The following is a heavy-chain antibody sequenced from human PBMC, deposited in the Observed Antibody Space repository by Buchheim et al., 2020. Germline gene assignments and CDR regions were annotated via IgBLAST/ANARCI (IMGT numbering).Heavy chain of an antibody. CDR1: GFTVSSNY. J-gene: IGHJ4*02. V-gene: IGHV3-66*01. D-gene: IGHD3-22*01. CDR3: ARVTWNYDSSGYIDY. Sequence: EVQLVESGGGLVQPGGSLRLSCAASGFTVSSNYMSWVRQAPGKGLEWVSVIYSGGSTYYADSVKGRFTISRDNAKNTLYLQMNSLRAEDTAVYYCARVTWNYDSSGYIDYWGQGTL. CDR2: IYSGGST.